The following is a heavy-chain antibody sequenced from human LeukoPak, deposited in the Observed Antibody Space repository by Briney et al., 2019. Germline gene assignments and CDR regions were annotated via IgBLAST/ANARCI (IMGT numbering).Heavy chain of an antibody. CDR1: GYSISGHNY. CDR3: AREGIQLWPSDY. D-gene: IGHD5-18*01. CDR2: IYHSGGT. J-gene: IGHJ4*02. Sequence: SETLSLTCTVSGYSISGHNYWGWLRQPPGKGLEWIGTIYHSGGTYYNPSLKSRVTISVDTSKNQFSLKLSSVTAADTAVYYCAREGIQLWPSDYWGQGTLVTVSS. V-gene: IGHV4-38-2*02.